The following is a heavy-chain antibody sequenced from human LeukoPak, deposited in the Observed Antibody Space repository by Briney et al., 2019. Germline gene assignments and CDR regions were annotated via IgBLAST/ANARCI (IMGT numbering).Heavy chain of an antibody. D-gene: IGHD4-17*01. Sequence: PGGSLRLSCAASGFTVSSNYMSWVRQAPGKGLEWVSVIYSGGSTYYADSVKGRLTISRDSSKNTLYLQMNSLRAEDTAVYYCARGGDYGDYGLDYWGQGTLVTVSS. J-gene: IGHJ4*02. V-gene: IGHV3-53*01. CDR1: GFTVSSNY. CDR2: IYSGGST. CDR3: ARGGDYGDYGLDY.